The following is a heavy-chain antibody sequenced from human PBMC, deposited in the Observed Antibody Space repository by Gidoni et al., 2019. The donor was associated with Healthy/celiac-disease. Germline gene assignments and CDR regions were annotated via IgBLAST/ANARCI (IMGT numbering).Heavy chain of an antibody. V-gene: IGHV4-34*01. CDR3: ARVRGVVATIRVKTGYFDY. J-gene: IGHJ4*02. CDR1: GGSFSGYY. CDR2: INHSGST. D-gene: IGHD5-12*01. Sequence: QVQLQQWGAGLLKPSETLSLTCAVYGGSFSGYYWSWIRQPPGKGLEWIGEINHSGSTNYNPSLKSRVTISVDTSKNQFSLKLSSVTAADTAVYYCARVRGVVATIRVKTGYFDYWGQGTLVTVSS.